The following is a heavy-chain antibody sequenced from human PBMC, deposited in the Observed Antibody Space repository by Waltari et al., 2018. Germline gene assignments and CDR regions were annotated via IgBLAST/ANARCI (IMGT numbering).Heavy chain of an antibody. CDR3: ARPAGVGSSWYNWFDP. V-gene: IGHV4-34*01. D-gene: IGHD6-13*01. Sequence: QVQLQQWGAGLLKPSETLSPTCAVYGGHFSGYYWSWIRQPPGKGLEWIGEINHSGSTNYNPSLKRRVTISVDTSKTQFSLKLSSVTAADTAVYYCARPAGVGSSWYNWFDPWGQGTLVTVSS. CDR1: GGHFSGYY. J-gene: IGHJ5*02. CDR2: INHSGST.